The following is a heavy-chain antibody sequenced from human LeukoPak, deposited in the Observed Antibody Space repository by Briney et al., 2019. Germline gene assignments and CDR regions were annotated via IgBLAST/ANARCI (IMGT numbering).Heavy chain of an antibody. D-gene: IGHD2-2*01. Sequence: PGGSLRLSCVPSGITFSNSALNWVRQAPGKGLEWVSAISGSGGSTYYADSVKGRFTISRDNSKNTLYLQMNSLRAEDTAVYYCAKEHCSSTSCFFDYWGQGTLVTVSS. V-gene: IGHV3-23*01. CDR3: AKEHCSSTSCFFDY. J-gene: IGHJ4*02. CDR2: ISGSGGST. CDR1: GITFSNSA.